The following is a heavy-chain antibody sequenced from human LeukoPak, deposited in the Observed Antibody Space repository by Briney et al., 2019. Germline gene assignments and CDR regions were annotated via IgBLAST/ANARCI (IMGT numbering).Heavy chain of an antibody. CDR1: GVSIYSSTYY. D-gene: IGHD2-15*01. CDR2: IYYNEDT. V-gene: IGHV4-39*01. CDR3: ARQLAAGNDGFDV. J-gene: IGHJ3*01. Sequence: SETLSLTCSVSGVSIYSSTYYWAWLRQPPGKGLEFIGSIYYNEDTFHNPSLKSQLTISVDTSANLFSLRLTSVTAADTATYYCARQLAAGNDGFDVWGQGTVVTVSS.